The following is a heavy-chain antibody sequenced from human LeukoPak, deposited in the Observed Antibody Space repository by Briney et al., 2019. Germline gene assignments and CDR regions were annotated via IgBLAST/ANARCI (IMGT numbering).Heavy chain of an antibody. CDR2: IRYDGSNK. J-gene: IGHJ4*02. Sequence: GSLRLSCAASGFTFSSYGMHWVRQAPGKGLEWVAFIRYDGSNKYYADSVKGRFTISRDNAKNSLYLQMNSLRAEDTAVYYCARGKGQLVRPFDYWGQGTLVTVSS. V-gene: IGHV3-30*02. CDR1: GFTFSSYG. CDR3: ARGKGQLVRPFDY. D-gene: IGHD6-6*01.